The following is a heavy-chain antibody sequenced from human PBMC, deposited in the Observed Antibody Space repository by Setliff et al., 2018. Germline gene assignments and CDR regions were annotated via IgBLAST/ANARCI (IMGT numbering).Heavy chain of an antibody. D-gene: IGHD6-13*01. Sequence: ASVKVSCKASGYTFSAYDFNWVRQAPGQGLEWVGWISGYNGNTNYAQRFQGRVTTTIDTSTNTAYMELRSLRSDDTAVYYCALEEYTSRWTKRFDPWGQGTLVTVSS. CDR3: ALEEYTSRWTKRFDP. V-gene: IGHV1-18*01. CDR1: GYTFSAYD. J-gene: IGHJ5*02. CDR2: ISGYNGNT.